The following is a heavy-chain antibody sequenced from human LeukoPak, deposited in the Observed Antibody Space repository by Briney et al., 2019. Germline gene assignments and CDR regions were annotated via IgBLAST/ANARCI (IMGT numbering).Heavy chain of an antibody. J-gene: IGHJ5*02. CDR1: GGSFSGYY. CDR2: INHSGST. CDR3: ARRNIAEAGTLRWFDP. Sequence: SETLSLTCTVYGGSFSGYYWSWIRQPPGKGLEWIGEINHSGSTNYNPSPKSRVTISVDTSKNQFSLKLSSVTAADTAVYYCARRNIAEAGTLRWFDPWGQGTLVTVSS. V-gene: IGHV4-34*01. D-gene: IGHD6-13*01.